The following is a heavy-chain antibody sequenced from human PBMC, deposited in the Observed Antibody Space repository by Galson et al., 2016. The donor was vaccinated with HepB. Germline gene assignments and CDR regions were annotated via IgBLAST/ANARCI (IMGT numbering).Heavy chain of an antibody. J-gene: IGHJ6*02. CDR3: ARPYTYYFGSGSYFDVLHYGMDV. V-gene: IGHV3-48*01. CDR1: GFRFSYYN. D-gene: IGHD3-10*01. CDR2: ISASSGTI. Sequence: SLRLSCAASGFRFSYYNMKWVRQAPGRGLEWVAYISASSGTIYYADSVKGGFTIYIDNANKQLSLQMNSLRAEDTAFYYCARPYTYYFGSGSYFDVLHYGMDVWGQGATVTVSS.